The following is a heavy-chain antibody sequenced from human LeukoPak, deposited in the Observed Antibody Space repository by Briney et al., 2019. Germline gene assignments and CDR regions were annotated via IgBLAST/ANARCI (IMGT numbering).Heavy chain of an antibody. CDR1: GFTFSNYG. J-gene: IGHJ4*02. V-gene: IGHV3-30*18. D-gene: IGHD6-13*01. CDR2: VSYEGKSQ. Sequence: GGSLRLSCATSGFTFSNYGMHWVRQAPGKGLEWVAVVSYEGKSQYYADSVRGRFTISRDNSKNTLYLRMNSLRGEDAAVYYCAKEGTAQISTWYDYWGQGTLVTVSS. CDR3: AKEGTAQISTWYDY.